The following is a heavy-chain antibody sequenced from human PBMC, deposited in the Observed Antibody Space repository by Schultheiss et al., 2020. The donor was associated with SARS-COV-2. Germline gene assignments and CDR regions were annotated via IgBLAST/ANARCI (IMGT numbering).Heavy chain of an antibody. CDR2: INPNSGDT. J-gene: IGHJ6*02. V-gene: IGHV1-2*02. D-gene: IGHD6-6*01. CDR1: GYPFTGYY. Sequence: ASVKVSCKASGYPFTGYYIHWVRQAPGQGLEWMGWINPNSGDTNYAQNFQGRVTMTRDTSNTTAYMDLGSLGYGDTASYYCARGGAARPSGYYYYGFDVWGQGTTVTVPS. CDR3: ARGGAARPSGYYYYGFDV.